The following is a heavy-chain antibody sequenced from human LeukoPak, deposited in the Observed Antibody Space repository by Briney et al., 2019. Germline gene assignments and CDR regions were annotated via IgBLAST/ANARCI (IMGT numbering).Heavy chain of an antibody. V-gene: IGHV1-46*01. CDR2: INPSGGTT. CDR1: GYSFTAYY. J-gene: IGHJ4*02. D-gene: IGHD3-10*01. CDR3: ARSFAGTTGGY. Sequence: ASGTVSCKASGYSFTAYYLHWVRQAPGQGLAWMGMINPSGGTTTHAQNVQGRVTMTRDTSTSTVYMELSSLTSGDTAVYFCARSFAGTTGGYWGQGTLVRVSS.